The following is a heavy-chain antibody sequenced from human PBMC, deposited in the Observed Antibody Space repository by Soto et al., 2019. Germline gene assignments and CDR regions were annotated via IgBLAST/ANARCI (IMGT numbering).Heavy chain of an antibody. J-gene: IGHJ5*02. CDR2: SYYSGRT. Sequence: PSETLSLTCIVSGGSINNYYWSWIRQPPGKGLEWIGYSYYSGRTSYNPSLKSRVTISVDTSKNQFSLRLSSVTAADTAVYYCVREMGGNSPIRNWFDPWGQGTLVTVS. CDR1: GGSINNYY. CDR3: VREMGGNSPIRNWFDP. V-gene: IGHV4-59*01. D-gene: IGHD1-1*01.